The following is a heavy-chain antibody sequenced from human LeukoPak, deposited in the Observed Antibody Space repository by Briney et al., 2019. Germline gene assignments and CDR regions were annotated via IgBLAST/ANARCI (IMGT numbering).Heavy chain of an antibody. CDR3: AREGDWAVTANALFDY. CDR2: INPDSGGT. V-gene: IGHV1-2*02. Sequence: ASVKVSCKASGYTFTGYYMHWVRQAPEQGLEWMGWINPDSGGTNYAQKFQGRVTMTRDTSISTAYMELSRLRSDDTAVYYCAREGDWAVTANALFDYWGQGTLVTVSS. D-gene: IGHD2-21*02. CDR1: GYTFTGYY. J-gene: IGHJ4*02.